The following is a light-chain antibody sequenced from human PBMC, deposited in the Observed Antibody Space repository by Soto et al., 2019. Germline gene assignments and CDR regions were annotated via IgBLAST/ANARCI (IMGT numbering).Light chain of an antibody. CDR2: GAS. CDR3: QQYGSSPFT. CDR1: QSVSSSY. J-gene: IGKJ3*01. V-gene: IGKV3-20*01. Sequence: EIVLTQSPGTLSLSPGERATLSCRASQSVSSSYLAWYQQKPDQAPRLLIYGASSRATGIPDRFSGSGSGTDFTVTISSLEPEDFAVYYCQQYGSSPFTFGPGTKVDIK.